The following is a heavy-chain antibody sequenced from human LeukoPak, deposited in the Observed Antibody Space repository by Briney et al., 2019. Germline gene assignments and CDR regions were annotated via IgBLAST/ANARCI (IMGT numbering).Heavy chain of an antibody. CDR1: GFTFSRYS. D-gene: IGHD3-10*01. Sequence: GGSLRLSCAASGFTFSRYSMNWVRQAPGKGLEWVSSISISSNYIYYPDSLKGRFTISRDNAKNSLYLQMNSLRAEDTALYYCARDRHYYGSGSPYGHWGQGTLATVSS. V-gene: IGHV3-21*04. CDR2: ISISSNYI. J-gene: IGHJ4*02. CDR3: ARDRHYYGSGSPYGH.